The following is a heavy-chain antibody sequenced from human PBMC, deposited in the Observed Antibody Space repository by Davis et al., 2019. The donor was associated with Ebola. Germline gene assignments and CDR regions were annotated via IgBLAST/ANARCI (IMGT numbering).Heavy chain of an antibody. V-gene: IGHV1-2*02. CDR3: ARAPGVGRFLADWFDP. CDR1: GYTFTGYY. CDR2: INPNSGGT. J-gene: IGHJ5*02. D-gene: IGHD3-3*01. Sequence: ASVKVSCKASGYTFTGYYMHWVRQAPGQGLEWMGWINPNSGGTNYAQKFQGRVTMTRDTSISTAYMELSRLRSDDTAVYYCARAPGVGRFLADWFDPWGQGTLVTVSS.